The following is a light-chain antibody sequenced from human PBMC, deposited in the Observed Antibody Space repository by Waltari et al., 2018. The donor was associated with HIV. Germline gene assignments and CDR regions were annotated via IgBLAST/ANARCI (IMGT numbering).Light chain of an antibody. CDR2: EVT. CDR3: SSYTTTTTIL. V-gene: IGLV2-14*01. Sequence: QSALTQPASVSGSPGQSITLSCTGTNSDIGGYNYVSWYQQHPGTAPKLLIYEVTHRPSGISYRFSGSKSGNTASMTISGLQAEDEADYYCSSYTTTTTILFGGGTKVTVL. J-gene: IGLJ3*02. CDR1: NSDIGGYNY.